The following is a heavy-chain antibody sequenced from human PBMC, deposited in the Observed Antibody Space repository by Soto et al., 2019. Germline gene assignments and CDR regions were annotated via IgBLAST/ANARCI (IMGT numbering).Heavy chain of an antibody. J-gene: IGHJ4*01. CDR3: AKRDWSSWLPFDY. V-gene: IGHV3-23*01. D-gene: IGHD6-13*01. Sequence: GGSQRLSCAASGFTFSSYAMSWVRQAPGKGLEWVSAISGSGGSTYYADSVKGRFTISRDNSKNTLYLQMNSLRAEDTAVYYCAKRDWSSWLPFDYWGPGTLVTVSS. CDR1: GFTFSSYA. CDR2: ISGSGGST.